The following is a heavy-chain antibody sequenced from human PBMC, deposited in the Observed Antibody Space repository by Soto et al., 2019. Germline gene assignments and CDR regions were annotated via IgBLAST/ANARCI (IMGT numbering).Heavy chain of an antibody. CDR3: ARESYYGSGATVVAY. V-gene: IGHV4-59*01. D-gene: IGHD3-10*01. CDR2: IYSSGST. CDR1: GGSISSYY. Sequence: SETLSLTCSVSGGSISSYYWSWIRQSPGKGLEWIGYIYSSGSTNYNPSLKSRVTISVDTSKNQFSLKLSSVTAADTAVYYCARESYYGSGATVVAYWGQGTLVTVSS. J-gene: IGHJ4*02.